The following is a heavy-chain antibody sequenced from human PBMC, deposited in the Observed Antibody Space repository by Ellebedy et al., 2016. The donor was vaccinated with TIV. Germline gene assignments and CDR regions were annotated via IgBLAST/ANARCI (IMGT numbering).Heavy chain of an antibody. V-gene: IGHV4-39*01. CDR2: IHFGGST. Sequence: MPSETLSPTCTVSGGSISSSIHYWSWIRQPPGKALELIGNIHFGGSTYYNPSLKNRVPISVDTSKSQFSLRMSSVTAADTAVYYCARLLDEEGTWLPYFDSWGQGTLVIVSS. CDR3: ARLLDEEGTWLPYFDS. J-gene: IGHJ4*02. D-gene: IGHD5-24*01. CDR1: GGSISSSIHY.